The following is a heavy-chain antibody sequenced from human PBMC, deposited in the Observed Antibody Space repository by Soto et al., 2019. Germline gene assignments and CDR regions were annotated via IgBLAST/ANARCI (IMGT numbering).Heavy chain of an antibody. J-gene: IGHJ3*02. Sequence: QITLKESGPPLVNPTQTLTLPCTFSGFSLSTRGGGVAGFRHPPGRAREWFALFYWDDYKRDSPYLKSRLTSTKDTSKNQVVLTMTNMDPVDTATYYCAHSPNSGGRRDAFDIWGQGTMVTVSS. V-gene: IGHV2-5*02. CDR1: GFSLSTRGGG. D-gene: IGHD1-26*01. CDR3: AHSPNSGGRRDAFDI. CDR2: FYWDDYK.